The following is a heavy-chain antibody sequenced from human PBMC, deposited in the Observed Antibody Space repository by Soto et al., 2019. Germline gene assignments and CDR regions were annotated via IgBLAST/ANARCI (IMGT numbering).Heavy chain of an antibody. CDR1: GFTFSSYG. Sequence: GGSLRLSGAASGFTFSSYGMHWVRQAPWKGLVWVSRINSDGSSTSYADSVKGRFTISRDNAKNTLYLQMNSLRAEDTAVYYSARGSVGPAAIGTYYHYGMDVVGDGSKVTVSS. J-gene: IGHJ6*04. CDR2: INSDGSST. V-gene: IGHV3-74*01. CDR3: ARGSVGPAAIGTYYHYGMDV. D-gene: IGHD2-2*02.